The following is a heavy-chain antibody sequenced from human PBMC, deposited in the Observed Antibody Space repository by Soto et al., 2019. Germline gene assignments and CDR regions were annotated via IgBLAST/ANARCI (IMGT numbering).Heavy chain of an antibody. V-gene: IGHV4-31*01. D-gene: IGHD3-10*01. J-gene: IGHJ6*02. Sequence: QVQLQESGPGLVKPSQTLSLTCTVSGGSISSGGYYWSWIRQHPGKGLEWIGYIYYSGSTYYNPSLTSPFTISVDTSKNQFSLKLSSVTAADTAVYYCAREVGDYYRSGRYYGMDVWGQGTTVTVSS. CDR2: IYYSGST. CDR1: GGSISSGGYY. CDR3: AREVGDYYRSGRYYGMDV.